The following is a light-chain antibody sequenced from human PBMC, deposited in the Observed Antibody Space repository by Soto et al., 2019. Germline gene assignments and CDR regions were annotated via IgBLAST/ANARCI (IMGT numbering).Light chain of an antibody. CDR3: QQYGSSPHT. CDR2: GAS. J-gene: IGKJ2*01. CDR1: QSVSSSY. V-gene: IGKV3-20*01. Sequence: EIVLTQSPGTLSLSPGERATLSCRASQSVSSSYLAWYQHKPGQAPRLLIYGASSRATGIPDRFSGSGSGTVFTLTISILEPEDSAVYYCQQYGSSPHTFGQGTKLEIK.